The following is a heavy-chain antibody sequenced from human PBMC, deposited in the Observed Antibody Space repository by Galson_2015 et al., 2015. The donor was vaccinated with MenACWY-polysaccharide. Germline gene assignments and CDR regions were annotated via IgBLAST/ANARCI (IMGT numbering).Heavy chain of an antibody. Sequence: VSRGSIIARDYCWGWIRQTPGKGLEWMGTIYFSGDTFYNPSLKSRITISLDTSRNQFSLKLTSVTAADTAVYFCAAYYASGSSFAYWGQGTLVPVSS. CDR1: RGSIIARDYC. V-gene: IGHV4-39*07. D-gene: IGHD3-10*01. J-gene: IGHJ4*02. CDR2: IYFSGDT. CDR3: AAYYASGSSFAY.